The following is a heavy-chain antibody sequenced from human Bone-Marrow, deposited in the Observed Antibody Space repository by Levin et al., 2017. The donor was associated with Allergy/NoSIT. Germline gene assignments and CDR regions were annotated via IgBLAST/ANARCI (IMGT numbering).Heavy chain of an antibody. CDR1: GFTFSSHG. Sequence: PGGSLRLSCAASGFTFSSHGMHWVRQAPGKGLEWVAVIWYDGSEKYYVDSVKGRFTISRDNSKNTLYLQMNSLRAEDTAVYYCARFIGVLEAFDIWGQGTMVTVSS. CDR3: ARFIGVLEAFDI. J-gene: IGHJ3*02. V-gene: IGHV3-33*01. CDR2: IWYDGSEK. D-gene: IGHD6-19*01.